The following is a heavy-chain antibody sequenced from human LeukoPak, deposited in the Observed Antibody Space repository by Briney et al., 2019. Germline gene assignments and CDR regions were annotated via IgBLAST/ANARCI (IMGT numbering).Heavy chain of an antibody. CDR2: FDPEDGET. D-gene: IGHD3-16*02. J-gene: IGHJ4*02. CDR1: GYTLTDLS. V-gene: IGHV1-24*01. Sequence: ASVKVSCKVSGYTLTDLSIHWVRQAPGKGLEWMGGFDPEDGETIYAQKFQGRVTMTEDTSTDTAYMELSSLRSEDTAVYYCVSVTEYDHLWGSYQHFDFRGQGPLVTVSS. CDR3: VSVTEYDHLWGSYQHFDF.